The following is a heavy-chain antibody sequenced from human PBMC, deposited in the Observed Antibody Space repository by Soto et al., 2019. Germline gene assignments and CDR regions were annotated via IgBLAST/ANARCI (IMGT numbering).Heavy chain of an antibody. Sequence: PGGSLRLSCAAFGFTFSSYSMNWVRQAPGKGLEWVSYITVSSPVYYADSVKGRFTISRDNAKNSLYLQMNNLRAEDTAVYYCARGAYYFDYWGQGTLVTVS. CDR1: GFTFSSYS. J-gene: IGHJ4*02. V-gene: IGHV3-48*01. CDR2: ITVSSPV. CDR3: ARGAYYFDY.